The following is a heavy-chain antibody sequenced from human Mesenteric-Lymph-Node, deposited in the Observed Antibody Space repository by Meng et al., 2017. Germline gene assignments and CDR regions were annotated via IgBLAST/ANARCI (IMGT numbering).Heavy chain of an antibody. J-gene: IGHJ4*02. D-gene: IGHD5-18*01. CDR3: TTLPFREYSYGYSDN. Sequence: SETLSLTCTVSGGSISSGSYYWSWIRQPAGKGLEWIGRIYTSGSTNYNPSLKSRVTISVDTSKNQFSLKLSSVTAADTAVYYCTTLPFREYSYGYSDNWGQGTLVTVSS. CDR1: GGSISSGSYY. CDR2: IYTSGST. V-gene: IGHV4-61*02.